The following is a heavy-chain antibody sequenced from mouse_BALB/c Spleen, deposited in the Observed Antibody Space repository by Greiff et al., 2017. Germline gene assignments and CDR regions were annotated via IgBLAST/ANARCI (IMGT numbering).Heavy chain of an antibody. J-gene: IGHJ4*01. CDR3: ARGAYAMDY. CDR2: ISYSGST. V-gene: IGHV3-2*02. CDR1: GYSITSDYA. Sequence: EVKVEESGPGLVKPSQSLSLTCTVTGYSITSDYAWNWIRQFPGNKLEWMGYISYSGSTSYNPSLKSRISITRDTSKNQFFLQLNSVTTEDTATYYCARGAYAMDYWGQGTSVTVSS.